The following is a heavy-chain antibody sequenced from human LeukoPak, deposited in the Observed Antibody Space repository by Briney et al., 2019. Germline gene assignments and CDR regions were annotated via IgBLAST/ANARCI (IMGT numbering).Heavy chain of an antibody. J-gene: IGHJ5*02. Sequence: PSETLSLTCTVSGGSISSYYWSWIRQPPGKGLEWIGYIYYSGSTNYNPSLKSRVTISVDTSKNQFSLKLSSVTAADTAVYYCAGEEYSSSLIPWGQGTLVTVSS. CDR1: GGSISSYY. D-gene: IGHD6-13*01. CDR3: AGEEYSSSLIP. CDR2: IYYSGST. V-gene: IGHV4-59*01.